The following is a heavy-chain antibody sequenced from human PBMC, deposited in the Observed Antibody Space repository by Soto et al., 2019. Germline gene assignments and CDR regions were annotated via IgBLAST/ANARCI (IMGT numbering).Heavy chain of an antibody. V-gene: IGHV4-39*01. Sequence: SETLSLTCTVSGGSVSSSSYYWGWIRQPPGKGLEWIGSIYYSGSTYYNPSLKSRVTISVDTSKNQFSLKLSSVTAADTAVYYCAHRVDYRGSWNTGYFDYWGQGTLVTVSS. CDR1: GGSVSSSSYY. J-gene: IGHJ4*02. CDR3: AHRVDYRGSWNTGYFDY. CDR2: IYYSGST. D-gene: IGHD2-15*01.